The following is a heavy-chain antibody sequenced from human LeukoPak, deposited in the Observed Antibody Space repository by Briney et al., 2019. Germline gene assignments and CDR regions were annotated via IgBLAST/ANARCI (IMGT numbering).Heavy chain of an antibody. D-gene: IGHD4-17*01. Sequence: GASVKVSCKASGYTFSGNHIYWVRQAPGQGLEWMGWISAYNGNTNYAQKLQGRVTMTTDTSTSTAYMELRSLRSDDTAVYYCARDGGYGDYLGYWGQGTLVTVSS. V-gene: IGHV1-18*04. J-gene: IGHJ4*02. CDR3: ARDGGYGDYLGY. CDR2: ISAYNGNT. CDR1: GYTFSGNH.